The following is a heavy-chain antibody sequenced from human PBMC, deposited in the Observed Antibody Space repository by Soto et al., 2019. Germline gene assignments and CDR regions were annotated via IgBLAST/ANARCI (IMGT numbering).Heavy chain of an antibody. CDR3: ARDQGLGDV. J-gene: IGHJ6*02. Sequence: QVQLVQSGAEVKKPGASVRLSCKASGYIFSNYNIHWVRQAPGQRLEWMGWINVGNGDTKYSEKFQGRVTNSRDTSASTAFMELSSLTYEDTGVYYCARDQGLGDVWGQGTTVTVSS. CDR2: INVGNGDT. V-gene: IGHV1-3*01. D-gene: IGHD3-16*01. CDR1: GYIFSNYN.